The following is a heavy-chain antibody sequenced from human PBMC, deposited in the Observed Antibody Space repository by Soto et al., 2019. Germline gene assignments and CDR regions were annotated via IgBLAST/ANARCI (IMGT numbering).Heavy chain of an antibody. V-gene: IGHV4-59*08. D-gene: IGHD2-21*02. Sequence: SETLSLTCTVSGDSISSYFWSWIRQPPGKGLEWVGYISYDGSANCSPSLKSRVTISLDTSKNQFSLRLSSVTAADTAVYYCARPLTRGRNYYYMDVWGKGTTVTVSS. CDR3: ARPLTRGRNYYYMDV. CDR1: GDSISSYF. J-gene: IGHJ6*03. CDR2: ISYDGSA.